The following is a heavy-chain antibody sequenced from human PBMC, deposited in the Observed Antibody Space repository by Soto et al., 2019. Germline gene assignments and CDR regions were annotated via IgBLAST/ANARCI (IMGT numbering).Heavy chain of an antibody. CDR3: TRIRVSMMVVVSDY. D-gene: IGHD3-22*01. Sequence: GGSLRLSCTASGFTFGDDAISWIRQAPGKGLEWVGFIRSAAYGGTAQYAAPVKGRFTISRDDSKSIAYLQMDSLRTDDTAVYYCTRIRVSMMVVVSDYWGQGSLVTVSS. CDR1: GFTFGDDA. CDR2: IRSAAYGGTA. J-gene: IGHJ4*02. V-gene: IGHV3-49*03.